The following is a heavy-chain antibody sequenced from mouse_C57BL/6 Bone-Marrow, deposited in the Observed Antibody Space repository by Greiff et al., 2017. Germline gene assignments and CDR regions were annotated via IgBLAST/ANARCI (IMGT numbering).Heavy chain of an antibody. CDR1: GYTFTSYW. CDR3: ARWIYYDYDEAWFAY. Sequence: VQLQQSGAELVKPGASVKMSCKASGYTFTSYWITWVKQRPGQGLEWLGDIYPGTGSTNYNEKFKSKATLTVDTSSSTAYMQLSSLTSEDSAVYYCARWIYYDYDEAWFAYWGQGTLVTISA. V-gene: IGHV1-55*01. D-gene: IGHD2-4*01. CDR2: IYPGTGST. J-gene: IGHJ3*01.